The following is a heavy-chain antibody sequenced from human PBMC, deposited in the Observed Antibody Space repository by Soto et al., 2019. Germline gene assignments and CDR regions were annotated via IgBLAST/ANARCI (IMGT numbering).Heavy chain of an antibody. J-gene: IGHJ6*03. CDR1: GYTFTSYD. D-gene: IGHD6-6*01. Sequence: ASVKVSCKASGYTFTSYDINWVRQATGQGLEWMGWMNPNSGNTGYAQKFQGRVTMTRNTSISTAYMELSSLRSEDTAVYYCARDIAARPYYYYYMDVWGKGTTVTVSS. CDR2: MNPNSGNT. V-gene: IGHV1-8*01. CDR3: ARDIAARPYYYYYMDV.